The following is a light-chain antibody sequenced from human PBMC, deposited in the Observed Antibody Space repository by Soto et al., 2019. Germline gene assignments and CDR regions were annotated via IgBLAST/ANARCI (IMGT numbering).Light chain of an antibody. CDR1: STDVGGYKY. CDR2: EVN. J-gene: IGLJ3*02. CDR3: AAWDDSRRGWV. Sequence: QSALTQPASVSGSPGQSITISCTGTSTDVGGYKYVSWYQQHPGTAPKLMIFEVNGRPSGVSDRFSGSKSGNTASLTISGLRSEDEADYYCAAWDDSRRGWVFGGGTKVTVL. V-gene: IGLV2-14*01.